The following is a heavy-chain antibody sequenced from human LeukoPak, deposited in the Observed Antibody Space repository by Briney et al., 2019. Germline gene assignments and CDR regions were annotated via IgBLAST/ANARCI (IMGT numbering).Heavy chain of an antibody. Sequence: GGSLRLSCAASGFTFSSYWMSWVRQAPGKGLEWVANIKQDGSEKYYVDSVRGRFTISRDNAKNSLYLQMNSLRAEDTAVYYCAKGILSPVIVPFDFWGQGTLVTVSS. V-gene: IGHV3-7*03. CDR2: IKQDGSEK. CDR1: GFTFSSYW. J-gene: IGHJ4*02. CDR3: AKGILSPVIVPFDF. D-gene: IGHD2-15*01.